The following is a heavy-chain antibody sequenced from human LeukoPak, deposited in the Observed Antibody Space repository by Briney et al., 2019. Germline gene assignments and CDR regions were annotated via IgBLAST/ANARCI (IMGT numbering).Heavy chain of an antibody. Sequence: GGSLRLSCAASGFTFSSYAMHWVRQAPGKGLEWVAVISYDGSNKYYADSVKGRFTISRDNSKNTLYLQMNSLRAEDTAVYYCATDGNSGKYYDYWGQGTLVSVSS. CDR1: GFTFSSYA. V-gene: IGHV3-30-3*01. CDR2: ISYDGSNK. D-gene: IGHD1-26*01. CDR3: ATDGNSGKYYDY. J-gene: IGHJ4*02.